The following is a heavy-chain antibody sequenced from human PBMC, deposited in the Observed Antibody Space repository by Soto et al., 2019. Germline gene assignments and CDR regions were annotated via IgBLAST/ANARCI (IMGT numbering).Heavy chain of an antibody. Sequence: PGGSLRLSCAASGFTVSSNYMSWVRQAPGKGLEWVSVIYSGGSTYYADSVKGRFTISRDNSKNTLYLQMNSLRAEDTAVYYCARAAAFSGYYYGMDVWGQGTTVTVSS. CDR3: ARAAAFSGYYYGMDV. V-gene: IGHV3-53*01. D-gene: IGHD2-15*01. CDR1: GFTVSSNY. J-gene: IGHJ6*02. CDR2: IYSGGST.